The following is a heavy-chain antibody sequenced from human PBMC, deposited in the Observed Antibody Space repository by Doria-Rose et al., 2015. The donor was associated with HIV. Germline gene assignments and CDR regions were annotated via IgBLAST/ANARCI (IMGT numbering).Heavy chain of an antibody. CDR1: GFTVSSNY. V-gene: IGHV3-66*01. J-gene: IGHJ4*02. CDR3: ARDPLQSWAY. D-gene: IGHD3-16*01. Sequence: AQLVESGGGLVQPGGSLRLSCAASGFTVSSNYMSWVRQAPGKGLEWVSVIYSDGRTYYADSVKGRFTVSRDNSKNTLYLQINSLRAEDTAVYYCARDPLQSWAYWGQGTLVTVSS. CDR2: IYSDGRT.